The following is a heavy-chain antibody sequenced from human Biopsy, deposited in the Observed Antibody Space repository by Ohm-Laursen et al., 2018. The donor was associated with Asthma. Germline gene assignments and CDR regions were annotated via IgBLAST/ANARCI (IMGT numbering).Heavy chain of an antibody. CDR2: IHHSGTS. J-gene: IGHJ3*01. V-gene: IGHV4-31*11. Sequence: SDTLSLTCAVSGDSITSGGCCWNWIRQHPGKGLEWIGYIHHSGTSYFNPSLKSRVSFSRDTSKNQFSLRLSSVTAADTAMYYCARSPYYYGLLGPTRGFGVYAVWGHGTLVTVSS. D-gene: IGHD3-10*01. CDR1: GDSITSGGCC. CDR3: ARSPYYYGLLGPTRGFGVYAV.